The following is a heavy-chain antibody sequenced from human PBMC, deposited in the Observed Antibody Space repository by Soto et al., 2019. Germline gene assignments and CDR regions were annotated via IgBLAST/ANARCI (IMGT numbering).Heavy chain of an antibody. CDR1: GVIFSKAW. V-gene: IGHV3-15*07. D-gene: IGHD1-26*01. Sequence: EVQLVESGGGLVKPGESLRLSCVDSGVIFSKAWMNWVRQAPGKGLEWVGRIKSKIDGGATDYAAPVKGRFTISRDASKNTVCLQMDSLKTEDAAVYYCTTDHGGSLVGVSDGFDTWGQGTEVTVSS. CDR2: IKSKIDGGAT. J-gene: IGHJ3*02. CDR3: TTDHGGSLVGVSDGFDT.